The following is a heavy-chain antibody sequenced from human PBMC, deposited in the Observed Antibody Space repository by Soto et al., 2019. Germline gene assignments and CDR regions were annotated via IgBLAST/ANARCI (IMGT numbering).Heavy chain of an antibody. Sequence: SETLSLTCAVSGGSINSYNGWSSVRQPPGKGLEWIGEIYHSGSTNYNPSLKSRVTISVDKSKNQFSLKLSSVTAADTAVSYRASLPATSEFDYWGQGTLVTVSS. CDR3: ASLPATSEFDY. V-gene: IGHV4-4*02. J-gene: IGHJ4*02. CDR1: GGSINSYNG. D-gene: IGHD2-2*01. CDR2: IYHSGST.